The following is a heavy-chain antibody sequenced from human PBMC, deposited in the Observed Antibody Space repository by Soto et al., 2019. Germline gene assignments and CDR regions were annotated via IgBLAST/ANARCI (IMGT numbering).Heavy chain of an antibody. CDR2: IPYDGSNK. D-gene: IGHD6-13*01. Sequence: SLRLSCADSGFTFSLYAMHLVRLAPRNGPEWVSVIPYDGSNKYYADSVKGRFTISRDNSKNTLYLQMNSLRAEDTAVYYCAKVGEGRDSSSWMPFDYWGQGTLVTVSS. CDR3: AKVGEGRDSSSWMPFDY. V-gene: IGHV3-30*18. J-gene: IGHJ4*02. CDR1: GFTFSLYA.